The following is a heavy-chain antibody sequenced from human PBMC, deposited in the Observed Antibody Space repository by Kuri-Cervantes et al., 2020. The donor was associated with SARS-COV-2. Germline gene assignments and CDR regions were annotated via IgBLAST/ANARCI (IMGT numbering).Heavy chain of an antibody. V-gene: IGHV4-34*01. D-gene: IGHD3-10*01. J-gene: IGHJ3*02. CDR1: GGSFSGYY. CDR3: ARWAYGSGSYEGAFDI. Sequence: GSLRLSCAVYGGSFSGYYWSWIRQPPGKGLEWIGEINHSGSTNYNPSLKSRVTISLDTSKNQFSLKLSSVTAAATAVYYCARWAYGSGSYEGAFDIWGQGTMVTVSS. CDR2: INHSGST.